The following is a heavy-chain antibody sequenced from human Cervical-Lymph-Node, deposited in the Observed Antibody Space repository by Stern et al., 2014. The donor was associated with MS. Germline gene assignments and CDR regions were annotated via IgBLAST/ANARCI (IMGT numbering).Heavy chain of an antibody. CDR1: GGTFSKFP. D-gene: IGHD6-13*01. Sequence: HVHLGQSGSEVTKPGSSVKVSFKASGGTFSKFPSSWVRQAPGQGIEWMGGIFPVFGTPTYAQDFRGRVTITADVSTSTVYMELSSLRSDDTAVYYCALSSETSDRWYSLGYDLWGQGTLVTVSS. J-gene: IGHJ5*02. CDR3: ALSSETSDRWYSLGYDL. V-gene: IGHV1-69*01. CDR2: IFPVFGTP.